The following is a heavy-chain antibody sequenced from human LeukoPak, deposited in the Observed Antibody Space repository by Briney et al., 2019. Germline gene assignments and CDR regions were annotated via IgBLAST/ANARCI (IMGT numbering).Heavy chain of an antibody. CDR3: ARVSSSGWEGGFDWFDP. CDR1: GGTFSSYA. J-gene: IGHJ5*02. CDR2: IIPIFGTA. V-gene: IGHV1-69*05. Sequence: GSSVKVSCKASGGTFSSYAISWVRQAPGQGLEWMGRIIPIFGTANYAQKFQGRVTITTDESTSTAYMELSSLRSEDTAVYYSARVSSSGWEGGFDWFDPWGQGTLVTVSS. D-gene: IGHD6-19*01.